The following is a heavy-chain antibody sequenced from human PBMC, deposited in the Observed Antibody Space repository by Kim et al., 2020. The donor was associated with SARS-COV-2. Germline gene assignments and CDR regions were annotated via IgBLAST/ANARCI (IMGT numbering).Heavy chain of an antibody. Sequence: SSYRYYSDSLKGRFTISRDNAENSLYLQMNSLRAEDTAVYYCARGQYDYDYWGQGTLVTVSS. V-gene: IGHV3-21*01. CDR2: SSYR. CDR3: ARGQYDYDY. J-gene: IGHJ4*02.